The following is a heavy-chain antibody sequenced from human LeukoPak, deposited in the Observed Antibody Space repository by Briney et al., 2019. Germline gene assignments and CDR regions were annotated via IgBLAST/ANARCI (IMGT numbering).Heavy chain of an antibody. CDR2: ISYDGSNK. V-gene: IGHV3-30-3*01. D-gene: IGHD2-15*01. CDR3: ARDLGGNSDY. CDR1: GFTFSSYA. Sequence: GRSLRLSCAASGFTFSSYAMHWVRQAPGKGLEWVAVISYDGSNKYYADSVKGRFTISRDNAKNTLYLQMNSLRAEDTAVYYCARDLGGNSDYWGQGTLVTVSS. J-gene: IGHJ4*02.